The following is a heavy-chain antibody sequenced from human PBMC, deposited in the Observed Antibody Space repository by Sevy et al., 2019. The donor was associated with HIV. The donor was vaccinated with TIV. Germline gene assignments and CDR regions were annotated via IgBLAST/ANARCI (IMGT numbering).Heavy chain of an antibody. D-gene: IGHD3-10*01. CDR1: GYTFTDYY. V-gene: IGHV1-2*02. CDR2: INPNNGGT. J-gene: IGHJ4*02. CDR3: ARASHVSGSYTNDY. Sequence: KAGASVKVACRASGYTFTDYYLHWVRQAPGQGLEWMGWINPNNGGTEYAQRFQGRVAMTRDTSISTVYMELSRLRSDDTVVYYCARASHVSGSYTNDYRGQGTLVTVSS.